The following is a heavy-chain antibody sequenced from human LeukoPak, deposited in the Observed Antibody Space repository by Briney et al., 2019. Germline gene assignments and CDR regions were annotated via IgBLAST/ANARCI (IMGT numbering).Heavy chain of an antibody. CDR2: ISSSSSYI. J-gene: IGHJ4*02. D-gene: IGHD1-26*01. Sequence: GGSLRLSCTASGFTFGDYAMSWVRQAPGKGLEWASSISSSSSYIYYADSVKGRFTISRDNAKNSLYLQMNSLRAEDTAVYYCARGPGRLDYWGQGTLVTVSS. CDR1: GFTFGDYA. CDR3: ARGPGRLDY. V-gene: IGHV3-21*01.